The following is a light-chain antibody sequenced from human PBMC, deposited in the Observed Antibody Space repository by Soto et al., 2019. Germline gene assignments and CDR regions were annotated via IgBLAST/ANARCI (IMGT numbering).Light chain of an antibody. V-gene: IGKV1-9*01. CDR2: AAS. J-gene: IGKJ5*01. Sequence: TQSPATLSVSPGERATLSCRASQSVSIKLAWYQQKPGKAPKLLIYAASNFQSGVPSRFSGSGSGTHFTLTISSLQPEDFATYYCQQLHGYPITFGQGTRLEI. CDR1: QSVSIK. CDR3: QQLHGYPIT.